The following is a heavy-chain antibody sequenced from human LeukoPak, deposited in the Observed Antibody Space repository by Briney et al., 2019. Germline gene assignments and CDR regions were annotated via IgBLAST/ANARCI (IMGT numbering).Heavy chain of an antibody. V-gene: IGHV1-8*01. Sequence: ASVKVSCKASGYTFRSYEISWARQAPGQGLEWEGWIHPNSGKTGYAQKFQGRVTMTRDTSTETAFMELSSLKFDDTAIFYCARGHYGGNRYFDIWGQGTLVTVSS. CDR3: ARGHYGGNRYFDI. CDR1: GYTFRSYE. D-gene: IGHD4-23*01. CDR2: IHPNSGKT. J-gene: IGHJ4*02.